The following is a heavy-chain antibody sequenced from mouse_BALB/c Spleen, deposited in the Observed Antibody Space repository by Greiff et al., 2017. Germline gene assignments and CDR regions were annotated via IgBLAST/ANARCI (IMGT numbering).Heavy chain of an antibody. CDR3: ARGGLGRNWYFDV. D-gene: IGHD4-1*01. J-gene: IGHJ1*01. Sequence: EVQLQQSGPGLVKPSQSLSLTCTVTGYSITSDYAWNWIRQFPGNKLEWMGYISYSGSTSYNPSLKSRISITRDTSKNQFFLQLNSVTTEDTATYYCARGGLGRNWYFDVWGAGTTVTVSS. CDR1: GYSITSDYA. V-gene: IGHV3-2*02. CDR2: ISYSGST.